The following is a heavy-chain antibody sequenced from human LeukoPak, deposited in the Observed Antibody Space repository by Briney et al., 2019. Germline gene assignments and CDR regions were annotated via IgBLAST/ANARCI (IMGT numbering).Heavy chain of an antibody. Sequence: ASVKVSCKASGYTFTGYYMHWVRQAPGQGLEWMGWINPNSGGTNYAQKFQGRVTMTRDTSISTAYMELSRLRSDDTAVYYCARVTYYYDRSGYSYFDYWGQGTLVTVSS. CDR2: INPNSGGT. CDR1: GYTFTGYY. V-gene: IGHV1-2*02. CDR3: ARVTYYYDRSGYSYFDY. D-gene: IGHD3-22*01. J-gene: IGHJ4*02.